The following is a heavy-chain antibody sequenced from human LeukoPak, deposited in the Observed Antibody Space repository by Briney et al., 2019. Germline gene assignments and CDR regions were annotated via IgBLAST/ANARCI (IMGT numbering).Heavy chain of an antibody. J-gene: IGHJ4*02. Sequence: SETLSLTCSVSGGSISSSTYWWAWIRQPPGKGLEWIGSIYYSGSTHYNPSLKSRVTISVDTSNNQFSLKLTSVTGADTAVHYCGRQYGSGFWFFDNWGQGTLVTVSS. V-gene: IGHV4-39*01. CDR3: GRQYGSGFWFFDN. CDR1: GGSISSSTYW. CDR2: IYYSGST. D-gene: IGHD3-10*01.